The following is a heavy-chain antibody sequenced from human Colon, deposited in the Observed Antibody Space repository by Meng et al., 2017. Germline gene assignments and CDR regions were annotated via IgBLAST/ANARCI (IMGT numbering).Heavy chain of an antibody. J-gene: IGHJ5*02. CDR1: GGSISSGSYY. D-gene: IGHD3-22*01. Sequence: SETLSLTCLVAGGSISSGSYYWSWTRQPAGKGLEWIGRIYTSGSTNYNPSLKSRVTISVDTSKDQFSLKLSSVTAADTAVYYCARVAVGYYDSSGYYYNWFDPWGQGTLVTVSS. CDR2: IYTSGST. CDR3: ARVAVGYYDSSGYYYNWFDP. V-gene: IGHV4-61*02.